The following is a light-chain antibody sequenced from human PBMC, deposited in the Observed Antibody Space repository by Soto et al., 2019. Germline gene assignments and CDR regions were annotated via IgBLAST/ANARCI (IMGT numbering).Light chain of an antibody. J-gene: IGLJ1*01. CDR1: SSDVGGSNF. V-gene: IGLV2-14*03. Sequence: QSVLTQPASVSDSPRQSITISCTGTSSDVGGSNFVSWYQQHPGKPPKLVIYDVSNRPSGVSNRFSGSKSGSTASLIISRLQTEDEADYCCVSYTSSTTYVFGTGTKVTVL. CDR3: VSYTSSTTYV. CDR2: DVS.